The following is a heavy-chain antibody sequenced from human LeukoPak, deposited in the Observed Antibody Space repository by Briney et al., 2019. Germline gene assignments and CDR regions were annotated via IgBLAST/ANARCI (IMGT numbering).Heavy chain of an antibody. Sequence: PGGSLRLSCAASGFSFRSYAMYWVRQARGKGLEWVAVISYDGSNKYYADSVKGRFTISRDNSQNTLYLQMNSLRPEDTAVYYCARRYCSADCWGNYFDYWGQGTLVTTSS. J-gene: IGHJ4*02. V-gene: IGHV3-30-3*01. CDR1: GFSFRSYA. CDR2: ISYDGSNK. CDR3: ARRYCSADCWGNYFDY. D-gene: IGHD2-21*02.